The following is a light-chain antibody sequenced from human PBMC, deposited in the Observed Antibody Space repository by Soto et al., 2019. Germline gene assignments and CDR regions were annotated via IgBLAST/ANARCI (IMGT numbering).Light chain of an antibody. V-gene: IGKV3-11*01. CDR3: QQCADWPRT. J-gene: IGKJ1*01. CDR1: QSVRTY. Sequence: EIVLTQSPATLSLSPGQRATLSCRASQSVRTYLAWFQQKPGQAPRLLIYGGSNRASGIPDRFSGSGSGTEFTLTISSLQPEDFAVYYCQQCADWPRTFGQGTKVDIK. CDR2: GGS.